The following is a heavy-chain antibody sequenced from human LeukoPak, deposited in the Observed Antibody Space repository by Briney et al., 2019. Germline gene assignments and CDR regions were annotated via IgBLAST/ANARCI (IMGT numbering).Heavy chain of an antibody. Sequence: AGGSLRLSCAASGFTFSNFAMIWVRQAPGKGLEWVSAISGSGDKTHYADSVKGRFTISRDNSKSVLYMQLNNLRLEDTAVYYCGEGHWGRGTLVTVSS. J-gene: IGHJ4*02. CDR1: GFTFSNFA. CDR3: GEGH. CDR2: ISGSGDKT. V-gene: IGHV3-23*01.